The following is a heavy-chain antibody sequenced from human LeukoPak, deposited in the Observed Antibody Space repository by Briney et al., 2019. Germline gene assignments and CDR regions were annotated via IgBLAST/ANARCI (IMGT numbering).Heavy chain of an antibody. CDR3: ARDACSSTICSAGGNWFAP. J-gene: IGHJ5*02. CDR2: INPSAGST. V-gene: IGHV1-46*01. CDR1: GYTFTSYY. Sequence: ASVKVSCKASGYTFTSYYMQWVRQAPGLGLEWMGIINPSAGSTNYAQKFPGRVTMTRDTSTSTVYMELSSLRSEDTAVYYCARDACSSTICSAGGNWFAPWGQGTLVTVSS. D-gene: IGHD2-2*01.